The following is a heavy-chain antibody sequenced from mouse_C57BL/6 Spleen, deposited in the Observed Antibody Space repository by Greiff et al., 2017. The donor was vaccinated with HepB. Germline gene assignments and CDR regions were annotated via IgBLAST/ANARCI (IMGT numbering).Heavy chain of an antibody. CDR1: GYTFTSYW. Sequence: QVQLQQSGAELVKPGASVKLSCKASGYTFTSYWMQWVKQRPGQGLEWIGEIDPSDSYTNYNQKFKGKATLTVDTSSSTAYMQLSSLTSEDSAVYYCARYDHAMDYWGQGTSVTVSS. D-gene: IGHD2-3*01. J-gene: IGHJ4*01. V-gene: IGHV1-50*01. CDR3: ARYDHAMDY. CDR2: IDPSDSYT.